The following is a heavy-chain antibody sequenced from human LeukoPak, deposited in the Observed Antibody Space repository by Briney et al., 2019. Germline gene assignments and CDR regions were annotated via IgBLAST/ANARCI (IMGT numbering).Heavy chain of an antibody. CDR2: IYLSGST. V-gene: IGHV4-30-2*01. D-gene: IGHD3-9*01. Sequence: SETLSLTCAVSGGSISSGGYSWSWIRQPPGKGLEWIGYIYLSGSTYYNPSLKSRVTISVDRSKNQFSLKLSSVTAADTAVYYCARGPGADILTGYYSDWGQGTLVTVSS. CDR3: ARGPGADILTGYYSD. J-gene: IGHJ4*02. CDR1: GGSISSGGYS.